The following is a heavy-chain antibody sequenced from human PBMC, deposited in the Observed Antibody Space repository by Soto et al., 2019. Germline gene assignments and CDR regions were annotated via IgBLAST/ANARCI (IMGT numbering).Heavy chain of an antibody. CDR2: IIPIFGTA. V-gene: IGHV1-69*01. D-gene: IGHD3-22*01. Sequence: QVQLVQSGAEVKKPGSSVKVSCKASGGTFSSYAISWVRQAPGQGLEWMGGIIPIFGTANYAQKFQGRVTITADESTSTAYMELSSLRSEDTAVYYCARSLYYDSSGYYYELEDWGQGTLVTVSS. J-gene: IGHJ4*02. CDR3: ARSLYYDSSGYYYELED. CDR1: GGTFSSYA.